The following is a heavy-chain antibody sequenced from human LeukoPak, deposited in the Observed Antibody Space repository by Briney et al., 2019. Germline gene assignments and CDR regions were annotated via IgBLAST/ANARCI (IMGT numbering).Heavy chain of an antibody. V-gene: IGHV4-4*07. Sequence: SETLSLTCTVSGGSISSYYWSWIRQPAGKGLEWIGRIYTSGSTNYNASLKSRVSMSVDTSKNQFSLKLSSVTAADTAVFYCARENSGSYRESDYWGQGTLVTVSS. CDR2: IYTSGST. CDR1: GGSISSYY. J-gene: IGHJ4*02. D-gene: IGHD1-26*01. CDR3: ARENSGSYRESDY.